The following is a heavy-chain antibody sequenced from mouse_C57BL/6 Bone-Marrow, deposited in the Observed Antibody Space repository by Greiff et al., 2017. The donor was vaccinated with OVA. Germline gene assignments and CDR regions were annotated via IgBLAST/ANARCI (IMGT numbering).Heavy chain of an antibody. Sequence: QVQLQQPGAELVKPGASVKLSCKASGYTFTSYWMQWVKQRPGQGLEWIGEIDPSDSYTNYNQKFKGKATLTVDQSSSTAYMQLSSLTSEDAAFYYCARGAGSSYWGQGTTLTVSS. J-gene: IGHJ2*01. V-gene: IGHV1-50*01. CDR3: ARGAGSSY. CDR2: IDPSDSYT. CDR1: GYTFTSYW. D-gene: IGHD1-1*01.